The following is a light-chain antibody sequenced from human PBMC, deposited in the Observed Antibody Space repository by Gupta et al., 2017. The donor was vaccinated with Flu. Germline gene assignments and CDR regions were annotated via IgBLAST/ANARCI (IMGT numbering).Light chain of an antibody. V-gene: IGLV2-14*01. J-gene: IGLJ1*01. CDR1: SSDVVYPDY. CDR2: DVS. Sequence: HSPPTHPASMSGSPRHSIPISCTATSSDVVYPDYVSWYQQHPGKAPKLLIYDVSNRPSGVSSRFSGSKSGNTASLTISGLQAEDETEYYCSSYTSSTTFYVFGTGTKVTVL. CDR3: SSYTSSTTFYV.